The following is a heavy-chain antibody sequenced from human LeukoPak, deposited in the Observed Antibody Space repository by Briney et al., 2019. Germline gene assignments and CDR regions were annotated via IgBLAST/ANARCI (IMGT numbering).Heavy chain of an antibody. J-gene: IGHJ4*02. Sequence: ASVKVSCKASGYTFTDYYMHWVRQAPGQGLEWMGWTNPNSGGTNYAQKFQGRVTMTRDTSISTAYMELSRLRSDDTAVYYCASAKYYYGSGTWDYWGQGTLVTVSS. V-gene: IGHV1-2*02. CDR1: GYTFTDYY. CDR3: ASAKYYYGSGTWDY. D-gene: IGHD3-10*01. CDR2: TNPNSGGT.